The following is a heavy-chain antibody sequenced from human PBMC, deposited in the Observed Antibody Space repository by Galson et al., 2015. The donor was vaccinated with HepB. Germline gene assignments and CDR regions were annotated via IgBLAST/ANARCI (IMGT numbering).Heavy chain of an antibody. J-gene: IGHJ3*01. CDR2: FDPEEGET. CDR3: TTDGSISTSWESDPFDV. V-gene: IGHV1-24*01. Sequence: SVKVSCKVSGYSLTELSMQWVRQAPGRGLEWVGGFDPEEGETIYAQKFQGRVTMTEDISTDTAYMELSSLRSEDTAIYYCTTDGSISTSWESDPFDVWGQGTIVTVSS. D-gene: IGHD6-13*01. CDR1: GYSLTELS.